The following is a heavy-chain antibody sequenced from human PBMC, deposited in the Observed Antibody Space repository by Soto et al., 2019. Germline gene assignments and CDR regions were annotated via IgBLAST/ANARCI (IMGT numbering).Heavy chain of an antibody. V-gene: IGHV1-3*01. CDR1: GYTFTSYA. Sequence: ASVKVSCKASGYTFTSYAMNWVRPAPGQRLEWMGWINADNGNTKYAQKLQGRVTMTTDTSTSTAYMELRSLRSDDTAVYYCARTDVLLWFGESLNFDYWGQGTLVTVSS. CDR2: INADNGNT. D-gene: IGHD3-10*01. J-gene: IGHJ4*02. CDR3: ARTDVLLWFGESLNFDY.